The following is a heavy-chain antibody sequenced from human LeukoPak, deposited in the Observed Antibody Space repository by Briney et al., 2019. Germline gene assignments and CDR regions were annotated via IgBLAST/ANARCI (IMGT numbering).Heavy chain of an antibody. CDR3: ARHVGYSSSWYAGGMDV. V-gene: IGHV4-39*01. D-gene: IGHD6-13*01. Sequence: SETLSLTCSVSGGSISSSSYYWGWIRQPPGKGLEWIGSIYYSGSTYYNPSLKSRVTISVDTSKNQFSLKLSSVTAADTAVYYCARHVGYSSSWYAGGMDVWGQGTTVTVSS. J-gene: IGHJ6*02. CDR2: IYYSGST. CDR1: GGSISSSSYY.